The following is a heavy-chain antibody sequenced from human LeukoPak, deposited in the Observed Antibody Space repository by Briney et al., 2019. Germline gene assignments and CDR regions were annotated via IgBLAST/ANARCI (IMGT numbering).Heavy chain of an antibody. J-gene: IGHJ4*02. V-gene: IGHV4-59*08. CDR2: IYYSGST. CDR1: GGSISTYY. Sequence: SETLSLTCTVSGGSISTYYWSWIRQPPGKGLEWIGYIYYSGSTNYNPSLKSRVTISVDTSKNQFSLKLSSVTVADTAVYYCARNTGRLVPAALWGQGTLVTVSS. D-gene: IGHD2-2*01. CDR3: ARNTGRLVPAAL.